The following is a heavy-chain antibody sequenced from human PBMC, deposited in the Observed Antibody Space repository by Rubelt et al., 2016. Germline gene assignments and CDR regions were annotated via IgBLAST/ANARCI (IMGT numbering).Heavy chain of an antibody. V-gene: IGHV3-23*04. CDR1: GFTFSSYA. D-gene: IGHD2-15*01. Sequence: VQLVESGGGVVQPGRSLRLSCAASGFTFSSYAMSWVRQAPGKGLEWVSAISGSGGRTYYADSVNGRFTISRDNSKNTLYLQMNSLRAEDTAVYYCARDGGSWLNFDYWGQGTLVTVSS. CDR3: ARDGGSWLNFDY. J-gene: IGHJ4*02. CDR2: ISGSGGRT.